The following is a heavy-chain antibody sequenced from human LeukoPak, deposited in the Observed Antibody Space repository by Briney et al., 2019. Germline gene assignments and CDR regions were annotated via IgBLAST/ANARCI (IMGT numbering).Heavy chain of an antibody. CDR3: AREGGARNPSEYFQH. CDR1: GFTFSSYG. Sequence: GGSLRLSCAASGFTFSSYGMHWVRQAPGKGLEWVAFIRYDGSNKYYADSVKGRFTISRDNSKNTLYLQMNSLRAEDTAVYYCAREGGARNPSEYFQHWGQGTLVTVSS. V-gene: IGHV3-30*02. J-gene: IGHJ1*01. D-gene: IGHD1-26*01. CDR2: IRYDGSNK.